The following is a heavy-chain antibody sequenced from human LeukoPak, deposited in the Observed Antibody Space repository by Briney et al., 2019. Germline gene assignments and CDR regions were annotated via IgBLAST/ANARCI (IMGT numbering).Heavy chain of an antibody. CDR2: ISSSGSTI. CDR1: GFTFSSYE. V-gene: IGHV3-48*03. CDR3: TASDHLYCSSSSCHFDY. J-gene: IGHJ4*02. Sequence: GGSLRLSCAASGFTFSSYEMNWVRQAPGKGLEWVSYISSSGSTIYYADSVKGRFTISRDNAKNLLYLQMNSLRAEDTAVYYCTASDHLYCSSSSCHFDYWGQGTLVTVAS. D-gene: IGHD2-2*01.